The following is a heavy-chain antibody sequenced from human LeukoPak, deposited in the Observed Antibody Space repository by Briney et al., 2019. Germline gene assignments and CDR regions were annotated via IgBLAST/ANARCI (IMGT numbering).Heavy chain of an antibody. J-gene: IGHJ4*02. CDR2: INIDGSIT. Sequence: AGGSLRLSCAASGFTFSNYWMHWVRQAPGKGLVWVSHINIDGSITAYADSVKGRFTISRDNAKNSLYLQMNSLRAEDTAVYYCARDIIDYSSSEGDYWGQGTLVTVSS. V-gene: IGHV3-74*01. CDR3: ARDIIDYSSSEGDY. D-gene: IGHD6-13*01. CDR1: GFTFSNYW.